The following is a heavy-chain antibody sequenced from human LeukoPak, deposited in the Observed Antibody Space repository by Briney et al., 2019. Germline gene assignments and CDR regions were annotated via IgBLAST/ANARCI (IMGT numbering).Heavy chain of an antibody. V-gene: IGHV3-7*03. CDR1: GFTFSSYG. J-gene: IGHJ4*02. D-gene: IGHD6-6*01. Sequence: QPGGSLRLSCAASGFTFSSYGMSWVRQAPGKGLEWVANIKQDGSEKYYVDSVKGRFTVSRDNAENSLYLQMSSLRAEDTAVYYCARLTQLARGRYWGQGTLVTVSP. CDR3: ARLTQLARGRY. CDR2: IKQDGSEK.